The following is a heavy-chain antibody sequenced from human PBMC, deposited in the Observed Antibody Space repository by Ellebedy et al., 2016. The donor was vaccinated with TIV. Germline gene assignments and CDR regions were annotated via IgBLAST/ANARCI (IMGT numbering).Heavy chain of an antibody. J-gene: IGHJ4*02. D-gene: IGHD5-18*01. V-gene: IGHV3-7*01. CDR2: IKQDGSEK. CDR1: GFTFSSYW. CDR3: ASHVDTSMSY. Sequence: GEPLKISXAASGFTFSSYWMSWVRQAPGKGLEWVANIKQDGSEKHYVDSVKGRFTISRDNAKNSLYLQMNSLRAEDTALYYCASHVDTSMSYWGQGTLVTVSS.